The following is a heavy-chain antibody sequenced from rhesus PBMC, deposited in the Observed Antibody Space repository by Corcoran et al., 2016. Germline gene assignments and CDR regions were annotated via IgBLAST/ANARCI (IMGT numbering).Heavy chain of an antibody. CDR3: ARAPSDHPHSNYDRFDV. D-gene: IGHD4-23*01. CDR1: GGSISSDY. Sequence: QVQLQESGPGLVKPSETLSLSCAVSGGSISSDYWHWIRQPPGKGLEWIGRLYAPSGSTRTTPSLPSLVTISADTSKSQFSLKLSSVTVADTAVYFCARAPSDHPHSNYDRFDVWGPGVLVTVSS. V-gene: IGHV4-147*01. J-gene: IGHJ5-1*01. CDR2: LYAPSGST.